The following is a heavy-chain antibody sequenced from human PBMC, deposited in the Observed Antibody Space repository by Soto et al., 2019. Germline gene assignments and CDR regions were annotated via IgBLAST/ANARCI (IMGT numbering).Heavy chain of an antibody. V-gene: IGHV1-18*01. D-gene: IGHD4-4*01. Sequence: ASVKVSCKASGYTFTSYGISWVRQAPGQGLEWMGWISAYNGNTNYAQKLQGRVTMTTDTSTSTAYMELRSLRSDDTAVYYCARVTDYSNYWSPYLRGNWFDPWGQGTLVTVSS. J-gene: IGHJ5*02. CDR1: GYTFTSYG. CDR3: ARVTDYSNYWSPYLRGNWFDP. CDR2: ISAYNGNT.